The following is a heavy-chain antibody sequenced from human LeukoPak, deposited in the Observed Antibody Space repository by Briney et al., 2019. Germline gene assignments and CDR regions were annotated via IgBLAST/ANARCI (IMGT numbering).Heavy chain of an antibody. V-gene: IGHV3-7*05. J-gene: IGHJ3*02. Sequence: PGGSLRLSCVPSGVTFSSYWMDWVRQAPGKGLEWVANTNQDGSEKNYVDSVKGRLTISRDNAKNSLCLQMNSLRAEDTAVYYCARDRGYSTFDMWGQGTMVTVSS. CDR3: ARDRGYSTFDM. D-gene: IGHD5-18*01. CDR2: TNQDGSEK. CDR1: GVTFSSYW.